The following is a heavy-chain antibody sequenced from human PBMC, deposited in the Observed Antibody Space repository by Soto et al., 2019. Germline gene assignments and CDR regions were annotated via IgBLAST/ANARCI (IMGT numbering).Heavy chain of an antibody. D-gene: IGHD2-2*02. J-gene: IGHJ4*02. Sequence: GGSLRLSCAASGFTFSSYGMHWVRQAPGKGLEWVAVIWYDGSNKYYADSVKGRFTISRDNSKNTLYLQMNSLRAEDTAVYYCARDQQVVPAAIDYWGQGTLVTVSS. CDR3: ARDQQVVPAAIDY. CDR1: GFTFSSYG. V-gene: IGHV3-33*01. CDR2: IWYDGSNK.